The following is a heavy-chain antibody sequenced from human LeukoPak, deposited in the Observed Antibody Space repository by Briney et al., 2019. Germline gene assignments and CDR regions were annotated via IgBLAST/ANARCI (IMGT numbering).Heavy chain of an antibody. D-gene: IGHD3-22*01. CDR1: GGSISSHY. Sequence: PSETLSLTCTVSGGSISSHYWSWIRQTPGKGLESVGYMYYTGSTNYNPSLKSRVTISLDTSKNQFSLTLTSVTAADTAVYYCARLGVGYYDSSGYYDYWGQGTLVTVSS. V-gene: IGHV4-59*08. J-gene: IGHJ4*02. CDR2: MYYTGST. CDR3: ARLGVGYYDSSGYYDY.